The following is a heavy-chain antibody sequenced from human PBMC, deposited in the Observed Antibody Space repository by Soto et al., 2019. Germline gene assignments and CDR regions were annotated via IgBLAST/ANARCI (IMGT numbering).Heavy chain of an antibody. CDR1: GGSFSGYY. V-gene: IGHV4-34*01. CDR3: AGSTTVTPPGMDV. D-gene: IGHD4-4*01. CDR2: INHSGST. J-gene: IGHJ6*02. Sequence: LSLTCAVYGGSFSGYYWSWIRQPPGKGLEWIGEINHSGSTNYNPSLKSRVTISVDTSKNQFSLKLSSVTAADTAVYYCAGSTTVTPPGMDVWGQGTTVTVSS.